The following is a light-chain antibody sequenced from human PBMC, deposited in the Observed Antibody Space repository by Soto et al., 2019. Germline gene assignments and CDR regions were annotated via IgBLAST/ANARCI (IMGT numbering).Light chain of an antibody. V-gene: IGLV2-23*01. CDR2: EGS. CDR1: SSDVGGYNL. Sequence: QSALTQPASVSGSPGQSITISCTGTSSDVGGYNLVSWYQQHPGKTPKLMIYEGSKRPSGVSHRFSGSKSGNTASLTISGLQAEDEADYYCCSYAGSSTLLFGGGTKVTVL. CDR3: CSYAGSSTLL. J-gene: IGLJ2*01.